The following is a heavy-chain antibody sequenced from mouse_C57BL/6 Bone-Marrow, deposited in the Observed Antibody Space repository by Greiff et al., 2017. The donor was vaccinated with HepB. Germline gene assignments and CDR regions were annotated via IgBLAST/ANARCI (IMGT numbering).Heavy chain of an antibody. CDR2: ISNGGGST. CDR1: GFTFSDYY. V-gene: IGHV5-12*01. D-gene: IGHD4-1*01. Sequence: EVQGVESGGGLVQPGGSLKLSCAASGFTFSDYYMYWVRQTPEKRLEWVAYISNGGGSTYYPDTVKGRFTISRDNAKNTLYLQMSRLKSEDTAMYYCARHPLLGLAYWGQGTLVTVSA. CDR3: ARHPLLGLAY. J-gene: IGHJ3*01.